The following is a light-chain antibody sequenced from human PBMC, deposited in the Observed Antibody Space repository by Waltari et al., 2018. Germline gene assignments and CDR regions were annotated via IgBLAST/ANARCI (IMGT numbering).Light chain of an antibody. CDR3: QTWGSGIVT. CDR2: LNSDGSH. CDR1: TGHTDFA. J-gene: IGLJ2*01. V-gene: IGLV4-69*01. Sequence: QPVLTQSPSASASLGASVKLTCTLSTGHTDFAIAWNQQQPERGPRYLMKLNSDGSHTKGDEIPDRFSGSRSGAERYLTIASLQSEDEAAYYCQTWGSGIVTFGGGTQLTVL.